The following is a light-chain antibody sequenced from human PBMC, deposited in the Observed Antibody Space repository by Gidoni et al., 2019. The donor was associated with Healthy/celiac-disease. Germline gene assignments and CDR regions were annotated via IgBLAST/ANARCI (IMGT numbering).Light chain of an antibody. V-gene: IGKV3-15*01. Sequence: ASQSVSSNLAWYQQKPGQAPRLLIYGASTRATGIPARFSGSGSGTEFTLTISSLQSEDFAVYYCQQYNNWPLWTFXQXTKVXIK. CDR2: GAS. CDR3: QQYNNWPLWT. J-gene: IGKJ1*01. CDR1: QSVSSN.